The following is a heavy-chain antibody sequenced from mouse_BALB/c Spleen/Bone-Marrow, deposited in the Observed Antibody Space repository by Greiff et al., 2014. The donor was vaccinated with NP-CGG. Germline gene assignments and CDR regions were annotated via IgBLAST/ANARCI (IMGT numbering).Heavy chain of an antibody. V-gene: IGHV1-54*01. CDR1: GYAFTNYL. CDR2: INPGSGGA. CDR3: ARFGRYYFDY. J-gene: IGHJ2*01. Sequence: QVQLKESRAELVRPGTAVNVSCKASGYAFTNYLIEWVKQRPGQGLEWIGVINPGSGGANYNEKFKGKATLTADKSSSTAYMQLSSLTSDDSAVYFCARFGRYYFDYWGQGTTLTVSS.